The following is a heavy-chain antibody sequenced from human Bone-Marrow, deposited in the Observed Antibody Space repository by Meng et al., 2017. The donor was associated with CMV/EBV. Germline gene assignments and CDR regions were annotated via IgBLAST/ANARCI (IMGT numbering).Heavy chain of an antibody. D-gene: IGHD6-13*01. V-gene: IGHV3-48*04. CDR2: ISSGSSTI. J-gene: IGHJ4*02. Sequence: GGSLKISCAASGFTSGSYSMNWVRQAPGKGLGWVSYISSGSSTISYADSVMGRFTISRDNAKNSLYLQMNNLRAEDTAVYYCATGVRIVRMAADETVGDDYWGQGTLVTVSS. CDR3: ATGVRIVRMAADETVGDDY. CDR1: GFTSGSYS.